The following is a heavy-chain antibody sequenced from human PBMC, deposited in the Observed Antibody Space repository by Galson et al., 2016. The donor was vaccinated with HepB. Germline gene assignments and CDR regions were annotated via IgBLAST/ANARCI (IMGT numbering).Heavy chain of an antibody. V-gene: IGHV3-11*01. D-gene: IGHD3-3*01. Sequence: SLRLSCAASGFTFSDYYMSWIRQAPGKGLEWVSYISSSSTTMYYADSVEGRFTISRDKAKRSLDLQLNSLRVEDTAVYYCSRGKSHKSNSYDGMDVSGQGTTVTVSS. CDR2: ISSSSTTM. CDR3: SRGKSHKSNSYDGMDV. CDR1: GFTFSDYY. J-gene: IGHJ6*02.